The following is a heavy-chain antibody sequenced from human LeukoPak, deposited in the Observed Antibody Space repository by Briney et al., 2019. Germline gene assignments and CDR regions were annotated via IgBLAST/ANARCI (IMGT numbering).Heavy chain of an antibody. CDR2: IIPIFGTA. CDR1: GGTFSSYA. CDR3: HHYCSGGSCYSNLYYFDY. J-gene: IGHJ4*02. Sequence: SVKVSCKASGGTFSSYAISWVRQAPGQGLEWMGGIIPIFGTANYAQKFQGRVTITTDESTSTAYMELSSLRSEDTAVHYCHHYCSGGSCYSNLYYFDYWGQGTLVTVSS. D-gene: IGHD2-15*01. V-gene: IGHV1-69*05.